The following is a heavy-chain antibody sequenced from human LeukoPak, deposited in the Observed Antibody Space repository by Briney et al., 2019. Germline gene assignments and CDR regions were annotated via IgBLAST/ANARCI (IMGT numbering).Heavy chain of an antibody. CDR2: IRYDGSNK. CDR3: AKDFYDYVWGSYRYTRYFDY. D-gene: IGHD3-16*02. J-gene: IGHJ4*02. CDR1: GFTFSSYG. V-gene: IGHV3-30*02. Sequence: GGSLRLSCAASGFTFSSYGMHWVRQAPGKGLEWVAFIRYDGSNKYYADSVKGRFTISRDNSKNTLYLQMNSLRAEDTAVYYCAKDFYDYVWGSYRYTRYFDYWGQGTLVTVSS.